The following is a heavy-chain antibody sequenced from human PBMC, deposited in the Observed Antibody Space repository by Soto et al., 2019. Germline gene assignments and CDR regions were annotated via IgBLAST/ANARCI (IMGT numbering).Heavy chain of an antibody. CDR2: IKSKTDGGTK. D-gene: IGHD2-15*01. V-gene: IGHV3-15*01. J-gene: IGHJ6*04. Sequence: EVQLVESGGGLVKPGGSLRLSCAASRFTFSNAWMSWVRQAPGKGLEWVGRIKSKTDGGTKDYSAPVKSRFSISRDDSKNTLFLQMDSLKTEDTAVYYCTTDNCRGGRCTGWDVWGKGTTVTVSS. CDR1: RFTFSNAW. CDR3: TTDNCRGGRCTGWDV.